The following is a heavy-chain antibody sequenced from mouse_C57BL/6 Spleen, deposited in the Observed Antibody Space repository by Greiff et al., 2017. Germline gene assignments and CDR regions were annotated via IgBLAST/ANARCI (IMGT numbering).Heavy chain of an antibody. J-gene: IGHJ3*01. CDR2: ISDGGSYT. V-gene: IGHV5-4*03. CDR1: GFTFSSYA. Sequence: EVNLVESGGGLVKPGGSLKLSCAASGFTFSSYAMSWVRQTPEKRLEWVATISDGGSYTYYPDNVKGRFTISRDNAKNNLYLQMSHLKSEDTAMYYCATDSSGYAWFAYWGQGTLVTVSA. D-gene: IGHD3-2*02. CDR3: ATDSSGYAWFAY.